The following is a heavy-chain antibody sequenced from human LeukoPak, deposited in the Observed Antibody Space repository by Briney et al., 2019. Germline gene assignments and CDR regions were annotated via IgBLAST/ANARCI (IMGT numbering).Heavy chain of an antibody. D-gene: IGHD1-26*01. CDR1: GFTFSDYY. CDR3: ARVGSRGYYFDY. Sequence: GGSLRLSCASSGFTFSDYYMSWIRQAPGKELEWVSHISGSSTYTNYADSVKGRFTISRDNANNSLYLQMNSLTAEDTAVFYCARVGSRGYYFDYWGQGTLVSVSS. J-gene: IGHJ4*02. CDR2: ISGSSTYT. V-gene: IGHV3-11*06.